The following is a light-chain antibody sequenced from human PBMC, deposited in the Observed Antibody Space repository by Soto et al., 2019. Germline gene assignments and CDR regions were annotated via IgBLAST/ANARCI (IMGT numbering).Light chain of an antibody. CDR1: QSISNY. V-gene: IGKV1-39*01. Sequence: DIQMTQSPFSLSAPVGDRVTITCRASQSISNYLNWYQQKQGKAPKLLIYAASTLQSGVPSRFSASGSGTDFTLTISSLQPEDSATYYCQQSYGTPIIFGQGTRLDIK. CDR2: AAS. J-gene: IGKJ5*01. CDR3: QQSYGTPII.